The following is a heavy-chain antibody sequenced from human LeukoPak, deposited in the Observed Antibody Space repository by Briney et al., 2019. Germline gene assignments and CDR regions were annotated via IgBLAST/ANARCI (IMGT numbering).Heavy chain of an antibody. CDR1: GGSFSGYY. V-gene: IGHV4-34*01. D-gene: IGHD3-9*01. CDR2: INHIGST. Sequence: KPAETLSLTCAVYGGSFSGYYWSWTRQPPGKGLEWIGEINHIGSTNYNASPKSRDTLARDTSKNKFSLQLSSVTAADRAVYYCGIRYFDCLFPTDAFDIWGQGTMLTVS. J-gene: IGHJ3*02. CDR3: GIRYFDCLFPTDAFDI.